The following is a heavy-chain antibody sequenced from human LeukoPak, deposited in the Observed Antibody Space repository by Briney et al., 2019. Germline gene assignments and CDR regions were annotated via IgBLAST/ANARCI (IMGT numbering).Heavy chain of an antibody. J-gene: IGHJ3*02. CDR3: ARSYTVVTENDAFDI. V-gene: IGHV3-33*08. CDR2: IWYDGSNK. Sequence: GGSLRLSCAASGFTFSSYSMNWVRQAPGKGLEWVAVIWYDGSNKYYADSVKGRFTISRDNSKNTLYLQMNSLRAEDTAVYYCARSYTVVTENDAFDIWGQGTMVTVSS. CDR1: GFTFSSYS. D-gene: IGHD4-23*01.